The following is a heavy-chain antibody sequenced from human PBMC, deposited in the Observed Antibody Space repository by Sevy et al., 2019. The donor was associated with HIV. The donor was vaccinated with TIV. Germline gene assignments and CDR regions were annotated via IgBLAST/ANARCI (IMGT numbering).Heavy chain of an antibody. J-gene: IGHJ6*02. CDR2: IKQDGSEK. V-gene: IGHV3-7*03. Sequence: GGSLRLSCAASGFTFSSYWMSWVRQAPGKGLEWVANIKQDGSEKYYVDSVKGRFTISRDNAKNSLYLQMNSLRAEDTAVYYCAIEPQSAAGKGYYYYGMDVWGQGTTVTVSS. CDR3: AIEPQSAAGKGYYYYGMDV. CDR1: GFTFSSYW. D-gene: IGHD6-13*01.